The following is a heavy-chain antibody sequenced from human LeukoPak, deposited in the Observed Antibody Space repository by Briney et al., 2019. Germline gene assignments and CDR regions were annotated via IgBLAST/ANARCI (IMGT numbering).Heavy chain of an antibody. Sequence: GGSLRLSCAASGFTFSSYAMHWVRQAPGKGLEWVANIKQDGSEKYYVDSVKGRFTISRDNAKNSLYLQMNSLRAEDTAVYYCARENYDFWSGPLYYFDYWGQGTLVTVSS. CDR3: ARENYDFWSGPLYYFDY. CDR2: IKQDGSEK. CDR1: GFTFSSYA. V-gene: IGHV3-7*01. J-gene: IGHJ4*02. D-gene: IGHD3-3*01.